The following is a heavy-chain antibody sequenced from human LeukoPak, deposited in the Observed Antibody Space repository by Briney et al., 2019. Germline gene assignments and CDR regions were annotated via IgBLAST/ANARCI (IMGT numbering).Heavy chain of an antibody. Sequence: GASVKVSFKASGYTFTVYYMHWVRQAPGQGLEWMGWINPNSGGTNYAQKFQGRVTMTREKAISKDYMELRRVREGDTAVYYCARDPSTSGSYYGTPFYTYFDYWGQGTLVTVSS. J-gene: IGHJ4*02. CDR3: ARDPSTSGSYYGTPFYTYFDY. CDR2: INPNSGGT. CDR1: GYTFTVYY. V-gene: IGHV1-2*02. D-gene: IGHD3-10*01.